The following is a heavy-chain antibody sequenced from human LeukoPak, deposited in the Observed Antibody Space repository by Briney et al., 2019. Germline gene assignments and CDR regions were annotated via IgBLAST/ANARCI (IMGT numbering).Heavy chain of an antibody. J-gene: IGHJ3*02. V-gene: IGHV4-59*08. CDR3: ARQDMITFGAGAFDI. CDR1: GGSISSYY. CDR2: IYYSGST. Sequence: SVTLSLTCTVSGGSISSYYWSWIRQPPGKGLEWIGYIYYSGSTNYNPSLKSRVTISVDTSKNQFSLKLSSVTAADTAVYYCARQDMITFGAGAFDIWGQGTMVTVSS. D-gene: IGHD3-16*01.